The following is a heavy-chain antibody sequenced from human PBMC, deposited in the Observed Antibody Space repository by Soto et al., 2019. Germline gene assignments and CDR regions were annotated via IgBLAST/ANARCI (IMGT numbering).Heavy chain of an antibody. CDR2: XHPNSXGT. Sequence: XXVKVSCKASGYTFTAYYMHWVRQAPGQGLEWMGWXHPNSXGTNYAQKFQGXVTKTSDTXISTAYMELSRLRYDDKDVYYCARVGQWLDLDYWGKGTLVTVSS. V-gene: IGHV1-2*04. J-gene: IGHJ4*02. D-gene: IGHD6-19*01. CDR1: GYTFTAYY. CDR3: ARVGQWLDLDY.